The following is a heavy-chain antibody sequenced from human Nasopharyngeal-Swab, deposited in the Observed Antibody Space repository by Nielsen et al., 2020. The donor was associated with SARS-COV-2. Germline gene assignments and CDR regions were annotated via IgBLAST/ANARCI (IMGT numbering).Heavy chain of an antibody. J-gene: IGHJ4*02. CDR2: IYYSGST. Sequence: SETLSLTCTVSGGPISGYYWSWIRQPPGKGLEWIGNIYYSGSTNYNPSLKSRVTISADTSKKQFSLNLSSVTAADTAVYYCARDGPYVGYAFDDWGQGTLVTVSS. CDR1: GGPISGYY. V-gene: IGHV4-59*01. D-gene: IGHD5-18*01. CDR3: ARDGPYVGYAFDD.